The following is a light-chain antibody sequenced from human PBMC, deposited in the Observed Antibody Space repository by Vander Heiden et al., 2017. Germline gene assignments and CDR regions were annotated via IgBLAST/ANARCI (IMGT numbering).Light chain of an antibody. J-gene: IGKJ1*01. CDR1: QSVRTN. V-gene: IGKV3-15*01. Sequence: DILMTQSPATLSVSPGERATRSCRASQSVRTNSAWYQQKPGQPPRVLIFGASTRATGIPARFTGSGSETEFTLTISSLQSEDFAHYFCQQYNSWPWTFGQGTKVQL. CDR3: QQYNSWPWT. CDR2: GAS.